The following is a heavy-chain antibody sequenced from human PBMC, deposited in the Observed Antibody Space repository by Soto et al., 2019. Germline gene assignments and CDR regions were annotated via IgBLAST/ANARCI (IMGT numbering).Heavy chain of an antibody. D-gene: IGHD1-26*01. V-gene: IGHV1-2*02. CDR1: GYTFTAHY. CDR2: VNPNSGDT. J-gene: IGHJ4*02. Sequence: QVQLVQSGAEVKKPGASVKVSCKASGYTFTAHYMHWVRQAPGQGLEWLGWVNPNSGDTQYEQKFQGRVTMTRDTSTSTLFMELSSLRSEDTAVYFCARDWEFGYWGQGTLVTVSS. CDR3: ARDWEFGY.